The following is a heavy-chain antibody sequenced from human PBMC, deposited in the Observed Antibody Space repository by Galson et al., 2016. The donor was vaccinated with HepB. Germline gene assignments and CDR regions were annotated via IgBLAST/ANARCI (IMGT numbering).Heavy chain of an antibody. Sequence: ETLSLTCAVSGGSVSSHNWWSWVRQPPGKGLEWIGEVFHSGTTNYNPSLKSRVTISVDTSKNQFSLKLSSLTAADTALYYCARQYRGGPSDFWGQGTLVTVSS. CDR3: ARQYRGGPSDF. J-gene: IGHJ4*02. CDR2: VFHSGTT. V-gene: IGHV4-4*02. D-gene: IGHD5-12*01. CDR1: GGSVSSHNW.